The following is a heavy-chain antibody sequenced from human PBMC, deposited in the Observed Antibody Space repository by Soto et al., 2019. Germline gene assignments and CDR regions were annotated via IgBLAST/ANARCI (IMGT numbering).Heavy chain of an antibody. Sequence: SETLSLTCTVSGGSIISGGYYWVWIRQQPGKGLEWIGYIYYSGSTYYNPSLKSRVTISVDTSKNQFSLKLSSVTAADTAVYYCARGGGGFYYYYYGMDVWGQGTTVTVSS. CDR3: ARGGGGFYYYYYGMDV. CDR2: IYYSGST. D-gene: IGHD3-10*01. CDR1: GGSIISGGYY. V-gene: IGHV4-31*03. J-gene: IGHJ6*02.